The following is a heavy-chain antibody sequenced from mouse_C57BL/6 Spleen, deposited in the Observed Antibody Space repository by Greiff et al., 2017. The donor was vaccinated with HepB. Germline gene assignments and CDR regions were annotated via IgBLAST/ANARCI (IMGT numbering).Heavy chain of an antibody. CDR2: INPSSGYT. Sequence: QVQLQQSGAELAKPGASVKLSCKASGYTFTSYWMHWVNQRPGQGLEWIGYINPSSGYTKYNQKFKDKATLTADKSSSTAYMQLSSLTYEDSAVYYCARGSYYDYDLGAYWGQGTLVTVSA. CDR3: ARGSYYDYDLGAY. D-gene: IGHD2-4*01. CDR1: GYTFTSYW. J-gene: IGHJ3*01. V-gene: IGHV1-7*01.